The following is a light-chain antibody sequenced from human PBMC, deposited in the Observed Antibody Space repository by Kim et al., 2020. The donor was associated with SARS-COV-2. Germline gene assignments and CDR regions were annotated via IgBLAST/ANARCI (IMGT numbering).Light chain of an antibody. CDR3: QQYDKWPQLVT. CDR2: GAY. Sequence: SPGERATLSSRASQSVGSNLAWYQQKPGRAPRLLIYGAYTRATDIPGRFSGSGSGTEFTLTISSLQSEDFAVYYCQQYDKWPQLVTFGGGTKVEIK. CDR1: QSVGSN. V-gene: IGKV3-15*01. J-gene: IGKJ4*01.